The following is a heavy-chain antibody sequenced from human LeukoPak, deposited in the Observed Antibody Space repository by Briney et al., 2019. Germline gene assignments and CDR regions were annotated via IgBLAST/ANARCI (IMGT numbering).Heavy chain of an antibody. CDR2: IYYSGST. V-gene: IGHV4-59*01. Sequence: SETLSLTCAVYGGSFSGYYWSWIRQPPGKGLEWIGYIYYSGSTNYNPSLKSRVTISVDTSKNQFSLKLSSVTAADTAVYYCARGGLPDYYDSSGYYYYGMDVWGQGTTVTVSS. D-gene: IGHD3-22*01. CDR3: ARGGLPDYYDSSGYYYYGMDV. CDR1: GGSFSGYY. J-gene: IGHJ6*02.